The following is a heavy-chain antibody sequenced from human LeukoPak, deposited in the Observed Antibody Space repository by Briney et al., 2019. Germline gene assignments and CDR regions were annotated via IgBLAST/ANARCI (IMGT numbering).Heavy chain of an antibody. J-gene: IGHJ3*02. CDR1: GFIFSKYW. Sequence: PGGSLRLSCAASGFIFSKYWMSWVRQAPGKGLEWVGNINQDGSAKYYVDSVKGRFTISRDNSKNTLYLQMNSLRAEDTAVYYCAKGASAFDIWGQGTMVTVSS. CDR2: INQDGSAK. CDR3: AKGASAFDI. V-gene: IGHV3-7*03.